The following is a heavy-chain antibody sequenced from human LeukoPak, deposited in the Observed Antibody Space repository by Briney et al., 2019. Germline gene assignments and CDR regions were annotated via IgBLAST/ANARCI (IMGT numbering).Heavy chain of an antibody. V-gene: IGHV3-9*01. CDR2: ISWNSDSI. Sequence: GGSLRLSCAASGLTFHDYAMHWVRQAPGKGLEWLSGISWNSDSIGYADSVKGRFTISRGNAKKSLYLQMNSLRAEDTALYYCAKDIGGAVAGTVDYWGQGTLVTVSS. CDR3: AKDIGGAVAGTVDY. CDR1: GLTFHDYA. D-gene: IGHD6-19*01. J-gene: IGHJ4*02.